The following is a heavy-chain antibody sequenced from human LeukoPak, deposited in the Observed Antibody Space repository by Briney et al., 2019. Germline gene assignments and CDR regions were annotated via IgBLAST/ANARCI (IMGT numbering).Heavy chain of an antibody. CDR2: INHSGST. V-gene: IGHV4-34*01. D-gene: IGHD5-12*01. Sequence: SETLSLTCAVYGGSFSGYYWSWIRQPPGKGLEWIGEINHSGSTNYNPSLKSRVTISVDTSKNQFSLKLSSVTAADTAVYYCARHGQTWIEFDPWGQGTLVTVSS. CDR3: ARHGQTWIEFDP. J-gene: IGHJ5*02. CDR1: GGSFSGYY.